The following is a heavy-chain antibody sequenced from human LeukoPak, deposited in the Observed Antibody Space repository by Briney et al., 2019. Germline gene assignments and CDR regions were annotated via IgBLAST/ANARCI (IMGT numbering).Heavy chain of an antibody. CDR1: GYTFTSYG. Sequence: ASVKVSCKASGYTFTSYGISWVRRAPGQGLEWMGWISAYNGNTNYAQKLQGRVTMTTDTSTSTAYMELRSLRSDDTAVYYCARDLTSIVGATEVDYWGQGTLVTVSS. CDR2: ISAYNGNT. J-gene: IGHJ4*02. V-gene: IGHV1-18*01. D-gene: IGHD1-26*01. CDR3: ARDLTSIVGATEVDY.